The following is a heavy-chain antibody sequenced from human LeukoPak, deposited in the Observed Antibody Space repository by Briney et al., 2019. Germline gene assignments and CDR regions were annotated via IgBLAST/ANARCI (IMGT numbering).Heavy chain of an antibody. Sequence: GGSLRLSCAASGFTFSDYYMSWIRQAPGKGLEWVSYISSSGSTIYYADSVKGRFTISRDNAKNSLYLQMNSLRAEDTAVYCCARAWLCGGDCYPFDYWGQGTLVTVSS. V-gene: IGHV3-11*04. CDR1: GFTFSDYY. CDR3: ARAWLCGGDCYPFDY. J-gene: IGHJ4*02. CDR2: ISSSGSTI. D-gene: IGHD2-21*02.